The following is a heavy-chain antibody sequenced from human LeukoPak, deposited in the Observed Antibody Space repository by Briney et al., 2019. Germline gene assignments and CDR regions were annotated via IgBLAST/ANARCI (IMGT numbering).Heavy chain of an antibody. CDR1: GYTFTSYY. D-gene: IGHD2-15*01. CDR2: INPSGGST. V-gene: IGHV1-46*03. Sequence: ASVKVSSKASGYTFTSYYMHWVRQAPGQGLEWMGIINPSGGSTSYAQKFQGRVTMTRDMSTSTVYMELSSLRSEDTAVYYCAIRFSGGSCWFDPWGQGTLVTVSS. J-gene: IGHJ5*02. CDR3: AIRFSGGSCWFDP.